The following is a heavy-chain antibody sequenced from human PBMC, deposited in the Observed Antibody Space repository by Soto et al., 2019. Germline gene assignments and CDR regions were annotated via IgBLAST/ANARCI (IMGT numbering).Heavy chain of an antibody. D-gene: IGHD6-13*01. CDR1: GFSLSTSGMR. CDR3: ARIFTGARGGIGYYGMDV. V-gene: IGHV2-70*04. CDR2: INWDDDK. J-gene: IGHJ6*02. Sequence: SGPTLVNPTQTLTLTCTFSGFSLSTSGMRVSWIRQPPGKALEWLARINWDDDKFYSTSLKTRLTISKDTSKNQVVLTMTNMDPVDTATSYCARIFTGARGGIGYYGMDVWGQGTTVTVSS.